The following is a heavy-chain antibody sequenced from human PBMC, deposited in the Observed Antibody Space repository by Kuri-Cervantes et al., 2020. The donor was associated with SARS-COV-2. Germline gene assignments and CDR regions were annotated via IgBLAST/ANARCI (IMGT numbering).Heavy chain of an antibody. D-gene: IGHD1-26*01. CDR3: AREGVDIVGAPHDAFDI. Sequence: GESLKISCAASGFTFSDYYMSWIRQAPGKGLEWVSYISSSGSTIYYADSVKGQFTISRDNAKNSLYLQMNSLRAEDTAVYYCAREGVDIVGAPHDAFDIWGQGTMVTVSS. J-gene: IGHJ3*02. CDR2: ISSSGSTI. V-gene: IGHV3-11*04. CDR1: GFTFSDYY.